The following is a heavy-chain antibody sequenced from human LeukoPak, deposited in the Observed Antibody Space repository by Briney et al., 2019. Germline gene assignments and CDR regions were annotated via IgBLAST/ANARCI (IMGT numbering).Heavy chain of an antibody. D-gene: IGHD5-12*01. Sequence: GGSLRLSCAASGFPFSSYGMHWVRQAPGKGLEWVAVISYDGSNKYYADSVKGRFTISRDNSKNTLYLQMNSLRAEDTAVYYCAKDGDGSGYDPNWFDPWGQGTLVTVSS. J-gene: IGHJ5*02. V-gene: IGHV3-30*18. CDR3: AKDGDGSGYDPNWFDP. CDR1: GFPFSSYG. CDR2: ISYDGSNK.